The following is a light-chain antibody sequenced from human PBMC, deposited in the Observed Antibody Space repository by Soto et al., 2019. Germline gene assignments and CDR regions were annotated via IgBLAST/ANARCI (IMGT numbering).Light chain of an antibody. Sequence: DNVLRQSPGPLSLSPGERVTLSCRASQSVSSSYLAWYQQKPGQAPRLLIYGASSRATGIPDRFSGSGSGTDFTLTISRLEPEDFAVYYCHQYGSSAWTFGQGTKVDIK. CDR3: HQYGSSAWT. V-gene: IGKV3-20*01. J-gene: IGKJ1*01. CDR1: QSVSSSY. CDR2: GAS.